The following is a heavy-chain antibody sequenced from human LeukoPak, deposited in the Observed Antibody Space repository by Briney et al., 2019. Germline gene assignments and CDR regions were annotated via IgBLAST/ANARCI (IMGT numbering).Heavy chain of an antibody. CDR3: ASGYCSSTSCLHYYMDV. J-gene: IGHJ6*03. CDR2: IYYSGST. Sequence: SETLSLTCTVSGGSISSSSYYWGWIRQPPGKGLEWIGSIYYSGSTYYNPSLKSRVTISVDTSKNQFSLKLSSVTAADTAVYYCASGYCSSTSCLHYYMDVWGKGTTVTVSS. D-gene: IGHD2-2*01. CDR1: GGSISSSSYY. V-gene: IGHV4-39*07.